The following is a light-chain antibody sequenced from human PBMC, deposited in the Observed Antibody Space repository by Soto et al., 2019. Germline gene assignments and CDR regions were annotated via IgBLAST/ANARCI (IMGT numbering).Light chain of an antibody. CDR3: TSYAGRSIWV. CDR2: EIT. Sequence: QSALTQPPSASGSPGQSVTISCTGTSSDVGAYNYVSWYQQYPGKAPKLMIYEITKRPSGVPHRFSGSKSGKTASLTVSGLQPEDEADYYRTSYAGRSIWVFGGGTKLTVL. V-gene: IGLV2-8*01. J-gene: IGLJ3*02. CDR1: SSDVGAYNY.